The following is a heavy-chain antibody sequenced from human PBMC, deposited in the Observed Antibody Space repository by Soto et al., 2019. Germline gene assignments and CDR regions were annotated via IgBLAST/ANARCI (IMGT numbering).Heavy chain of an antibody. V-gene: IGHV3-30-3*01. Sequence: QVQLVESGGGVVQPGTSLRLSCAASGFTFSSYAIHWVRQAPGRGLEWVAVISYDGNSKYYADSVKGRFTISRDISKNTLYRQMNSLRAEDTSVYYCAREQGMTDAFDIWGQGTMVTVSS. CDR3: AREQGMTDAFDI. J-gene: IGHJ3*02. CDR2: ISYDGNSK. CDR1: GFTFSSYA.